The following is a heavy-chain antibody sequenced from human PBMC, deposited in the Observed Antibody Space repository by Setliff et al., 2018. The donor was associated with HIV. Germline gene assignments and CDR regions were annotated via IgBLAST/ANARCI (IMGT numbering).Heavy chain of an antibody. CDR1: GFTFSSYE. D-gene: IGHD3-22*01. V-gene: IGHV3-48*03. CDR2: ISSSGTTI. CDR3: ARPNYYDSSGSFDY. Sequence: PGGSLRLSCAASGFTFSSYEMNWVRQAPWKGLEWVSYISSSGTTIYYADSVKGRFTISRDNAKNSLYLQMNSLRAEDTAVYYCARPNYYDSSGSFDYWGQGTLVTVSS. J-gene: IGHJ4*02.